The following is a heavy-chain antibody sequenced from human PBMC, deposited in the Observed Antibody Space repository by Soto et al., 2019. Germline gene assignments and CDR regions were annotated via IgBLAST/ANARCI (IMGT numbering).Heavy chain of an antibody. D-gene: IGHD6-19*01. CDR3: AKGGRQWLVTSDFNY. CDR1: GFTFSDYA. CDR2: VSHDGRNT. Sequence: VQLVESGGGVVQPGRSLRLSCAASGFTFSDYAMHWVRQAPGKGLEGVAVVSHDGRNTHYADSVKGRFTISRDSSKNTVSLEMTSLRAEYTAVYYCAKGGRQWLVTSDFNYWGQGALVTVSS. J-gene: IGHJ4*02. V-gene: IGHV3-30*18.